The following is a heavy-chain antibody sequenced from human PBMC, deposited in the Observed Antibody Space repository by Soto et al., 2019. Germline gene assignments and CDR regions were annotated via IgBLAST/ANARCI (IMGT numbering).Heavy chain of an antibody. CDR2: IYATGTT. CDR1: GASISGFY. V-gene: IGHV4-4*07. Sequence: SETLSLTCTVSGASISGFYWSWIRKSAGKGLEWIGRIYATGTTDYNPSLKSRVMMSVDTSKKQFSLKLRSVTAADTAVYYCVRDGTKTLRDWFDPWGEG. J-gene: IGHJ5*02. D-gene: IGHD1-1*01. CDR3: VRDGTKTLRDWFDP.